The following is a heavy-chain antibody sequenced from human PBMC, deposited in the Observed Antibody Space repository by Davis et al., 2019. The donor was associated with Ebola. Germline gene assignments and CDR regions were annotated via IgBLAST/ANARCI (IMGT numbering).Heavy chain of an antibody. CDR3: AKDEPYYYDSSGYYGRDSFDY. CDR1: GFTFSSYG. V-gene: IGHV3-30*18. D-gene: IGHD3-22*01. J-gene: IGHJ4*02. CDR2: ISYDGSNK. Sequence: GGSLRLSCAASGFTFSSYGMHWVRQAPGKGLEWVAVISYDGSNKYYADSVKGRFTISRDNSKNTLYLQMNSLRAEDTAVYYCAKDEPYYYDSSGYYGRDSFDYWGQGTLVTVSS.